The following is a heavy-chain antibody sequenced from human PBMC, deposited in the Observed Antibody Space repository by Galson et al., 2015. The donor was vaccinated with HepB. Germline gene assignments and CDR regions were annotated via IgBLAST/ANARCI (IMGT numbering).Heavy chain of an antibody. J-gene: IGHJ4*02. CDR1: GGSISSNTYY. Sequence: SETLSLTCSVSGGSISSNTYYWGWIRQPPGKGLEWIGSLYYSGTTYNNPSLKSRVTISVDTSKNQFSLKLNSVTAADTAVYYCARHGLVVAGIDYWGQGTLVSVSS. CDR2: LYYSGTT. CDR3: ARHGLVVAGIDY. V-gene: IGHV4-39*01. D-gene: IGHD6-19*01.